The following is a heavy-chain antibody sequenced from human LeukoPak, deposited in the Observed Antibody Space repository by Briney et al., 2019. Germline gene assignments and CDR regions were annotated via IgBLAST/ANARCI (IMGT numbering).Heavy chain of an antibody. CDR2: IHHAGST. J-gene: IGHJ4*02. CDR1: DYYISSGHY. D-gene: IGHD1-14*01. Sequence: SETLSLTCTVSDYYISSGHYWGWIRQPPGKGLEWIGNIHHAGSTYYNPSLKSRVTISVDTSKNQFFLKLGSVTAADTAVYYCARLIGSSTVADYWGQGTLVTVSS. V-gene: IGHV4-38-2*02. CDR3: ARLIGSSTVADY.